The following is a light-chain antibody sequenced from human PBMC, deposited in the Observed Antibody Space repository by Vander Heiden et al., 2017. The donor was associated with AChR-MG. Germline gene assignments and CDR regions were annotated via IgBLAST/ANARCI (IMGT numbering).Light chain of an antibody. Sequence: QSALTQPASVSGSPAPSITISCTGTSTDVGAYNSVSWSQLHPGKAPQLMTYSDRNRPSGVSTRFSGSKSGNTASVTISGLQAEDEGDYYCSSDTRSSTLVFGGGTKLTVL. V-gene: IGLV2-14*01. CDR3: SSDTRSSTLV. CDR1: STDVGAYNS. J-gene: IGLJ2*01. CDR2: SDR.